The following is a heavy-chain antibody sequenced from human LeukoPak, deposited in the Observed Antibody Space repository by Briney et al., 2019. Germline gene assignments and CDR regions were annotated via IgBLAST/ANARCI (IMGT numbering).Heavy chain of an antibody. J-gene: IGHJ4*02. D-gene: IGHD6-13*01. CDR2: INPNSGGT. CDR1: GYTFTGYY. V-gene: IGHV1-2*02. CDR3: ARLFSSSWYEDSQPNFDY. Sequence: ASVKVSCKASGYTFTGYYMHWVRQAPGQGLEWMGWINPNSGGTNYAQKFQGRVTMTRDTSISTAYMGLSRLRSDDTAVYYCARLFSSSWYEDSQPNFDYWGQGTLVTVSS.